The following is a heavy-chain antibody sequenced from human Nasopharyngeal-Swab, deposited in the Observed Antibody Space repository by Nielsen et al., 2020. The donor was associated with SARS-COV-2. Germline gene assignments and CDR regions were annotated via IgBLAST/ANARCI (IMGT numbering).Heavy chain of an antibody. CDR1: GFTFSSYA. V-gene: IGHV3-30*04. CDR2: ISYDGSNK. Sequence: GESLKISCAASGFTFSSYAMHWVRQAPGKGLEWVAVISYDGSNKYYADSVKGRFTISRDNSKNQLYLQMNSLRAEDTAVYYCARAPPPPSRTTVTTLYGMDVWGQGTTVTVSS. D-gene: IGHD4-17*01. CDR3: ARAPPPPSRTTVTTLYGMDV. J-gene: IGHJ6*02.